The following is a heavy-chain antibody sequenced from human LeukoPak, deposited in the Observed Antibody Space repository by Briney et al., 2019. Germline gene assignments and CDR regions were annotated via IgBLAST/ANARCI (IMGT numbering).Heavy chain of an antibody. CDR3: ARGYSSSWRDLFDY. D-gene: IGHD6-13*01. CDR2: IGPSSGGT. J-gene: IGHJ4*02. Sequence: ASVKVSCKASGYTFTGYYMHWVRQAPGQGLEWMGIIGPSSGGTTYAQRFQGRVSMTRDTSTSTVYMELSSLRSEDTAVYYCARGYSSSWRDLFDYWGQGTLVTVSS. V-gene: IGHV1-46*01. CDR1: GYTFTGYY.